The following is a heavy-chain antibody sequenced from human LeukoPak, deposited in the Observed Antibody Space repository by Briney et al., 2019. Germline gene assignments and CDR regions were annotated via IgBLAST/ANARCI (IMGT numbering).Heavy chain of an antibody. D-gene: IGHD1-14*01. CDR2: IKSDGSST. Sequence: GGSLRLSCAASGFTFSSNWMHWVRQAPGKGLVWVSRIKSDGSSTSYADSVKGRFTISRDNAKNTLYLQMNSLKTEDTAVYYCTTPFYWGQGTLVTVSS. CDR1: GFTFSSNW. J-gene: IGHJ4*02. V-gene: IGHV3-74*01. CDR3: TTPFY.